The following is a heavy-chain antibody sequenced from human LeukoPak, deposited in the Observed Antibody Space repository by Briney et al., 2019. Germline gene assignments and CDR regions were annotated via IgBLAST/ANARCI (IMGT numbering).Heavy chain of an antibody. Sequence: SETLSLTCTVSGGSISSSSYYWGWIRQPPGKGLEWIGSIYYSGSTYYNPSLKSRVTISVDTSKNQFSLKLSSVTAADTAVYYCVRHRLGRYDAFDIWGQGTMVTVSS. CDR1: GGSISSSSYY. CDR3: VRHRLGRYDAFDI. D-gene: IGHD6-25*01. J-gene: IGHJ3*02. V-gene: IGHV4-39*01. CDR2: IYYSGST.